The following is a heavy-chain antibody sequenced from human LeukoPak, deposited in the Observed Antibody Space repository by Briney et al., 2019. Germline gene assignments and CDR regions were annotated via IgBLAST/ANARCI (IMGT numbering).Heavy chain of an antibody. CDR1: GFTFSSYW. CDR2: IKQDGSEK. CDR3: ARVPYSSGWYHYYYYGMDV. V-gene: IGHV3-7*03. D-gene: IGHD6-19*01. Sequence: GGSLRLSCAASGFTFSSYWMNWVRQAPGKGLEWVANIKQDGSEKYYVDSVKGRFTISRGNAKNSLYLQMNSLRAEDTAVYYCARVPYSSGWYHYYYYGMDVWGQGTTVTVSS. J-gene: IGHJ6*02.